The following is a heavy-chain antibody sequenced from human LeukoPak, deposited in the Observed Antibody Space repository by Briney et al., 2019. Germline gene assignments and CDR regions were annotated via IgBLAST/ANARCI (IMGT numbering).Heavy chain of an antibody. CDR2: IGTGNNK. CDR1: EFTFSSYE. V-gene: IGHV3-48*03. D-gene: IGHD2-21*02. Sequence: GGSLRLSCEASEFTFSSYEMNWVRQTPGKGLEWVSYIGTGNNKHYAESIKGRFTTSRDDAKNALYLHMDSLKAEDTAVYYCARERIRCRGDCNDDWGQGTLVTVSS. CDR3: ARERIRCRGDCNDD. J-gene: IGHJ4*02.